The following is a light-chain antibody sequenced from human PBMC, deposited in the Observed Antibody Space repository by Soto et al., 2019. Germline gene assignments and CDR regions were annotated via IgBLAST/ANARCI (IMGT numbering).Light chain of an antibody. CDR2: DVS. Sequence: QSVRTQPASVSGSPGQSITISCTGTSSDVGGYNYVSWYQQHPGKAPKLMIYDVSNQPSGVSNRFSGSKSGNTASLTISGLQADYETDYSSSSYTTSSAYVFGTMTEVT. J-gene: IGLJ1*01. CDR3: SSYTTSSAYV. V-gene: IGLV2-14*01. CDR1: SSDVGGYNY.